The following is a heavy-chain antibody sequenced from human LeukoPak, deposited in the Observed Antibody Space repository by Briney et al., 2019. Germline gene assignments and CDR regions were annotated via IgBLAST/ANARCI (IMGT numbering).Heavy chain of an antibody. D-gene: IGHD3-10*01. J-gene: IGHJ4*02. Sequence: GGSLRLSCAASGFTFSSYGMHWVRQAPGKGLEWVAFIRYDGSNKYYADSVKGRFTISRDNSKNTLYLQMNSLRAEDTAVYYCARGGFYGSGFPTDYWGQGTLVTVSS. CDR3: ARGGFYGSGFPTDY. V-gene: IGHV3-30*02. CDR1: GFTFSSYG. CDR2: IRYDGSNK.